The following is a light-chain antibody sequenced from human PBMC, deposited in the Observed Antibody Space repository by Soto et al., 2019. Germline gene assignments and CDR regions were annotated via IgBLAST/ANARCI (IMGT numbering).Light chain of an antibody. CDR3: QQRSNWPRNT. Sequence: EIVLTQSPATVSLSPGERATLSCRASQTVSRHLAWYQQKPGQAPRLLIYDISNRDTGIPARFSGSVSGTDFTRTIRRLEPEDSAVYYCQQRSNWPRNTFGQGTKLEIK. V-gene: IGKV3-11*01. CDR1: QTVSRH. CDR2: DIS. J-gene: IGKJ2*01.